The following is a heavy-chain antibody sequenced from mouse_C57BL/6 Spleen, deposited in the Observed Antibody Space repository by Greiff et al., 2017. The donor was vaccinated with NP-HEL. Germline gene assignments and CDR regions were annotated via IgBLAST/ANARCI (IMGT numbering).Heavy chain of an antibody. Sequence: VQLQQPGAELVRPGSSVKLSCKASGYTFTSYWMHWVKQRPIQGLEWIGNIDPSDSETHYNQKFKDKATLTVDKSYSTAYMQLSSLTSEDSAVYYCARGGLRDPFDYWGQGTTLTVSS. CDR3: ARGGLRDPFDY. J-gene: IGHJ2*01. CDR2: IDPSDSET. CDR1: GYTFTSYW. V-gene: IGHV1-52*01. D-gene: IGHD3-3*01.